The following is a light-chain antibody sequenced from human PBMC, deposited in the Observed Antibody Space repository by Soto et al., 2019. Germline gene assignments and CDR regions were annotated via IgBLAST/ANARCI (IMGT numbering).Light chain of an antibody. Sequence: DIQKTQSPSSLSASVGDRITITCQASQDIRNYLNWYQQKPGKPPNLLIHDASNLEAGVPSRFSVGGPGTNFTVTISSRQHDDIATYYGHQSDKLPRYTFGQGTRLE. J-gene: IGKJ2*01. CDR1: QDIRNY. CDR3: HQSDKLPRYT. CDR2: DAS. V-gene: IGKV1-33*01.